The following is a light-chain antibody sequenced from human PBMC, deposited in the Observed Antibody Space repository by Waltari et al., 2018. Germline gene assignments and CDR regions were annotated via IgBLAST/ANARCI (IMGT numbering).Light chain of an antibody. J-gene: IGKJ4*01. CDR2: GTT. CDR3: QQYDGEVVT. CDR1: QSVTSIS. V-gene: IGKV3-20*01. Sequence: EIVLTQSPGTLSLSPGELATLSCRASQSVTSISLTWYQKKVGQAPRLLIYGTTSRATGIPDRFSGSGSGTEFTLTISRLEPEDFAVYYCQQYDGEVVTFGGGTKVEI.